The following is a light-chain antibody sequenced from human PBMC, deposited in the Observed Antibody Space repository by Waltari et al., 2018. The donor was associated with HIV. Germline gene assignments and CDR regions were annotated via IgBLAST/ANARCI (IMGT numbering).Light chain of an antibody. Sequence: EIVLTQSPATLSLSPGERATLSCRASQSVSSYLAWYQQKPGQPPRLLIYDASNRATGIPARFSGSGSGTDFTLTISSLEPEDFAVYYCQQRSNWPPRGGFTFGPGTKVDI. J-gene: IGKJ3*01. CDR2: DAS. V-gene: IGKV3-11*01. CDR1: QSVSSY. CDR3: QQRSNWPPRGGFT.